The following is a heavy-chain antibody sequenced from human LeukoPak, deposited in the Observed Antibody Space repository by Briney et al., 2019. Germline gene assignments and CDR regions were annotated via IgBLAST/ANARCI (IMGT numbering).Heavy chain of an antibody. CDR2: IWYDGSNE. CDR1: GFTVSNYD. D-gene: IGHD3-10*01. Sequence: GGSLRLSCAASGFTVSNYDMHWVRQAPGKGLEWVALIWYDGSNEYYADSVKGRFTISRDNSKNTLYLQMNSLRAEDTAVYYCARDQSHYTAPGDYWGQGTLVTVSS. CDR3: ARDQSHYTAPGDY. J-gene: IGHJ4*02. V-gene: IGHV3-33*08.